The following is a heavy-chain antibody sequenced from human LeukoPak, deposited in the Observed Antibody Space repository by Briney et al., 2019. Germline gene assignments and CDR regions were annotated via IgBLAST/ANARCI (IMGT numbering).Heavy chain of an antibody. CDR2: INHSGST. V-gene: IGHV4-34*01. Sequence: SETLSLTCAVYGGSFSGYYWSWIRQPPGKGLEWIGEINHSGSTNYNPSLKSRVTISVDTSKNQFSLKLSSVTAADTAVYYCASHPSRDYYDSSGYHWGQGTLVTVSS. CDR3: ASHPSRDYYDSSGYH. J-gene: IGHJ5*02. CDR1: GGSFSGYY. D-gene: IGHD3-22*01.